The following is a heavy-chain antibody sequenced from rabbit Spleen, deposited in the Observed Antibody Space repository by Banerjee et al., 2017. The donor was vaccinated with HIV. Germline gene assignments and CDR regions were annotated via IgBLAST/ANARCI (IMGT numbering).Heavy chain of an antibody. Sequence: QEQLVESGGGLVQPEGSLTLTCKASGFTISSSYWICWVRQAPGKGLEWIACIGGGSGNTYYASWAKGRFTISKTSSTTVTLQMTSLTVADTATYFCARNPSGDGYYGASDLWGPGTLVTVS. CDR1: GFTISSSYW. CDR2: IGGGSGNT. J-gene: IGHJ6*01. CDR3: ARNPSGDGYYGASDL. D-gene: IGHD1-1*01. V-gene: IGHV1S45*01.